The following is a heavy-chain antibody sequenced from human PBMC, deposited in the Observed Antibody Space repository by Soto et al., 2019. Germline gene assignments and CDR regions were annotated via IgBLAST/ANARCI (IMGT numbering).Heavy chain of an antibody. J-gene: IGHJ6*02. D-gene: IGHD3-22*01. Sequence: QVQLQESGPGLVKPSETLSLTCTVSGGSISSYYWSWIRQPPGKGLEWIGYIYYSGSTNYNPSLKSRVTISVDTSKNQFSLKLSSVTAADTAVYYCARARGYYYYGMDVWGQGTTVTVSS. V-gene: IGHV4-59*01. CDR2: IYYSGST. CDR1: GGSISSYY. CDR3: ARARGYYYYGMDV.